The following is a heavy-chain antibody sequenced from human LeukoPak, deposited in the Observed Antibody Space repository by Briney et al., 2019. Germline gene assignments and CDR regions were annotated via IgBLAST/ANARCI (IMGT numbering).Heavy chain of an antibody. J-gene: IGHJ3*02. CDR1: GFTFGDYA. V-gene: IGHV3-73*01. D-gene: IGHD2-15*01. Sequence: PGGSLRLSCTASGFTFGDYAMSWVRQAPGKGLGWVGFIRSKANSYATAYAASVKGRFTISRDDSKNTAYLQMNSLKTEDTAVYYCTREFSLSPLGYWVAFDIWGQGTMVTVSS. CDR3: TREFSLSPLGYWVAFDI. CDR2: IRSKANSYAT.